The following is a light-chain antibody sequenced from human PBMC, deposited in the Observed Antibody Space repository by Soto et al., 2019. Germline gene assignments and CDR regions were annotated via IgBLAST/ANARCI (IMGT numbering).Light chain of an antibody. CDR3: AAWDDSLSGQV. V-gene: IGLV1-47*02. CDR1: SSNIGSNY. Sequence: KRVTISCSGSSSNIGSNYVYWYQQLPGTAPKLLIYSNNQRPSGVPDRFSGSKSGTSASLAISGLRSEDEADYYCAAWDDSLSGQVFGTGTKVTVL. CDR2: SNN. J-gene: IGLJ1*01.